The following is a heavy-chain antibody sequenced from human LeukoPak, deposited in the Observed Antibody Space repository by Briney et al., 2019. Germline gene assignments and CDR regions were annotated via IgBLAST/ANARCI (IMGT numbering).Heavy chain of an antibody. V-gene: IGHV3-7*05. CDR3: ARDTTVAFDI. Sequence: GGSLRLSCVASGFTFSDYWMTWVRQAPGKGLEWVANIKQDGSEKYYVDSVKGRFTISRDNAENSPYLQMNSLRGDDTAVYYCARDTTVAFDIWGQGTMVTVSS. CDR2: IKQDGSEK. D-gene: IGHD1-1*01. CDR1: GFTFSDYW. J-gene: IGHJ3*02.